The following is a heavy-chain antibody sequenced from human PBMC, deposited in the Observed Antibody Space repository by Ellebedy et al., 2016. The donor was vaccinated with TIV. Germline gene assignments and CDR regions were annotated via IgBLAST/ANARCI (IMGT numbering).Heavy chain of an antibody. CDR2: ISSSGTTK. Sequence: GESLKISCAASGFPFSSFEFNWVRQSPGKGLEWVSYISSSGTTKYYAYSVKGRFTISRDNAKNSLYLQMNSLRAEDTAVYYCAAAHYYFYGKDVWGQGTRVTGSS. CDR3: AAAHYYFYGKDV. D-gene: IGHD2-15*01. J-gene: IGHJ6*02. V-gene: IGHV3-48*03. CDR1: GFPFSSFE.